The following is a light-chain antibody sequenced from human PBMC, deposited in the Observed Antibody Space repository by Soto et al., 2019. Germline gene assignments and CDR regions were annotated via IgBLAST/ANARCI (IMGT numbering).Light chain of an antibody. CDR1: SSDVGGYYY. Sequence: QSALTQPASVSGSPGQSITISCTGTSSDVGGYYYVSWYQHHPHRAPRLLIYEVSYRPSGVSSRFSGSKSGNTASLTISGLQAEDEADYYCSSYTSSNTLEVFGVGTKVTVL. J-gene: IGLJ1*01. V-gene: IGLV2-14*01. CDR3: SSYTSSNTLEV. CDR2: EVS.